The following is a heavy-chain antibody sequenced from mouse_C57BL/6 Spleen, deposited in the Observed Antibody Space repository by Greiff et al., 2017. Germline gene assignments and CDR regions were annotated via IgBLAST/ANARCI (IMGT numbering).Heavy chain of an antibody. J-gene: IGHJ4*01. Sequence: EVKLQESGGGLVKPGGSLKLSCAASGFTFSDYGMHWVRQAPEKGLEWVAYISSGSSTIYYADTVKGRFTISRDNAKNTLFLQMTSLRSEDTAMYYCAREGTPYAMDYWGQGTSVTVSS. CDR2: ISSGSSTI. CDR1: GFTFSDYG. V-gene: IGHV5-17*01. CDR3: AREGTPYAMDY. D-gene: IGHD3-3*01.